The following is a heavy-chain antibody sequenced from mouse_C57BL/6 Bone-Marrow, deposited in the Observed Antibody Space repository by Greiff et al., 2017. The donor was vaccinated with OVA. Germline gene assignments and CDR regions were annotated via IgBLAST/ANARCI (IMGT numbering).Heavy chain of an antibody. V-gene: IGHV5-9*01. CDR1: GFTFSSYT. CDR2: ISGGGGNT. D-gene: IGHD2-5*01. J-gene: IGHJ2*01. Sequence: EVKVVESGGGLVKPGGSLELSCAASGFTFSSYTMSWVRQTPEKRLEWVATISGGGGNTYYPDSVKGRFTISRDNAKNTLYLQMSSLRSEDTALYYCAIYYSNYRYYFDYWGQGTTLTVSS. CDR3: AIYYSNYRYYFDY.